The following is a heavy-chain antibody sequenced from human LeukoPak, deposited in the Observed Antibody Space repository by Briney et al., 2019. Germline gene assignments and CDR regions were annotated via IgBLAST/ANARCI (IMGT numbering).Heavy chain of an antibody. CDR2: INHSGSA. V-gene: IGHV4-34*01. CDR3: ARGPRVYSRYYYYGMDV. D-gene: IGHD5/OR15-5a*01. J-gene: IGHJ6*02. CDR1: GGSFSGYY. Sequence: SETLSLTCAVYGGSFSGYYWSWIRQPPGKGLEWIGEINHSGSANYNPSLKSRVTISVDTSKNQFSLKLSSVTAADTAVYYCARGPRVYSRYYYYGMDVWGQGTTVTVSS.